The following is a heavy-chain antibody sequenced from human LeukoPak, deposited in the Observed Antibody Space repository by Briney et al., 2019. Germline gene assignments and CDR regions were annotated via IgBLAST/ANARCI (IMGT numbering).Heavy chain of an antibody. Sequence: GASVKVSCKASGGTFSSYAISWVRQAPGQGLEWMGRIIPILGIANYAQKFQGRVTITEDKSTSTAYMALSSLRSEDTAVYYCASQDNYGEQKRSDYWGQGTLVTVSS. V-gene: IGHV1-69*04. CDR1: GGTFSSYA. D-gene: IGHD4-17*01. CDR3: ASQDNYGEQKRSDY. J-gene: IGHJ4*02. CDR2: IIPILGIA.